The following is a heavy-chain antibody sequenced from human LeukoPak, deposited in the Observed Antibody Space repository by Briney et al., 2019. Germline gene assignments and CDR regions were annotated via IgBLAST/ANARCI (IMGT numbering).Heavy chain of an antibody. D-gene: IGHD2-21*02. J-gene: IGHJ6*03. Sequence: SETLSLTCTVSGGSISSSSYYWGWIRQPPGKGLEWIGSIYYSGSTYYNPSLKSRVTISVDTSKNQFSLKLSSVTAADTAVYYCARAYCGGDCYSNYYYYYMGVWGKGTTVTVSS. CDR1: GGSISSSSYY. CDR2: IYYSGST. V-gene: IGHV4-39*07. CDR3: ARAYCGGDCYSNYYYYYMGV.